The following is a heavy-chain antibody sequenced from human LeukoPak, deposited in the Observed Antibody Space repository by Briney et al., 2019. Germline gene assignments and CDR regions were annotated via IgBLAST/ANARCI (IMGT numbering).Heavy chain of an antibody. CDR3: ANLRV. Sequence: GGSLRLSCAASGFTFSSYGMHWVRQAPGKGLEWVAVISYDGSNKYYADSVKGRFTISRDNSKNTLYLQMNGLRAEDTAVYYCANLRVWGQGTLVTVSS. CDR1: GFTFSSYG. V-gene: IGHV3-30*18. CDR2: ISYDGSNK. J-gene: IGHJ4*02.